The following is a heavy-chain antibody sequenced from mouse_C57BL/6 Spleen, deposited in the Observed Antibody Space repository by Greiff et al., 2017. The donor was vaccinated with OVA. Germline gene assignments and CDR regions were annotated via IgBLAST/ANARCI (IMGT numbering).Heavy chain of an antibody. CDR1: GYTFTSYW. CDR2: IDPSDSYT. Sequence: QVQLQQPGAELVKPGASVKLSCKASGYTFTSYWMQWVKQRPGQGLEWIGEIDPSDSYTNYNQKFKGKATLTVDTSSSTAYMQRSSVTSEYSAVSYGARHYYGSPGGYFDVWGTGTTVTVSS. V-gene: IGHV1-50*01. J-gene: IGHJ1*03. D-gene: IGHD1-1*01. CDR3: ARHYYGSPGGYFDV.